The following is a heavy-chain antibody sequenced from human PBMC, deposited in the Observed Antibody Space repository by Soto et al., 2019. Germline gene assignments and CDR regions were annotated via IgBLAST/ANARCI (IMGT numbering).Heavy chain of an antibody. J-gene: IGHJ4*02. CDR1: GFTFTDYY. CDR2: ISSSSGYT. V-gene: IGHV3-11*06. D-gene: IGHD4-17*01. Sequence: QVQLVESGGGLVKPGGSLRLSCVASGFTFTDYYMSWIRQAPGKGLEWVSYISSSSGYTNYADSVKGRFTISRDNARNSLYLQMNSLRAEDSAVYYCARGGTTVTDFWGQGTLVTVSS. CDR3: ARGGTTVTDF.